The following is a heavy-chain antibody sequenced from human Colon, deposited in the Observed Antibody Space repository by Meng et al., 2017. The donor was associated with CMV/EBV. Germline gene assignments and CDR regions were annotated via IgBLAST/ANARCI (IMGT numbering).Heavy chain of an antibody. J-gene: IGHJ5*02. Sequence: ASVKVSCKASGYIFTGHYLHWVRQAPGQGPEGMGWIHPNSGATKYAQNFQGRVSLSADTSINTAYMELTSLRSDDTAVYFCTRGGYSFGCFDPWGQGTLVTVSS. V-gene: IGHV1-2*02. CDR2: IHPNSGAT. CDR3: TRGGYSFGCFDP. D-gene: IGHD3-3*01. CDR1: GYIFTGHY.